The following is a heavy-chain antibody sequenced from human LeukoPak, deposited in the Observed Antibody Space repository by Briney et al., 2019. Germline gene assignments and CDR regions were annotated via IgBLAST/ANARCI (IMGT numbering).Heavy chain of an antibody. J-gene: IGHJ4*02. CDR1: GFTFSNAW. CDR2: IKSKTDGGTT. CDR3: TGDITHYYGSGTGN. Sequence: PGGSLRLSCAASGFTFSNAWMSWVRQAPGKGLEWVGRIKSKTDGGTTDYAAPVKGRFTISRDDSKNTLYLQMNSLKTEDTAVYYCTGDITHYYGSGTGNWGQGTLVTVSS. D-gene: IGHD3-10*01. V-gene: IGHV3-15*01.